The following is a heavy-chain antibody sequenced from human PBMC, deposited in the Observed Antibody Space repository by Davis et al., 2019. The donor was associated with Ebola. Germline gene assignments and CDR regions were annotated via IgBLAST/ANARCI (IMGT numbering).Heavy chain of an antibody. J-gene: IGHJ4*02. D-gene: IGHD6-13*01. Sequence: GESLKISCAASGFTFSSYSMNWVRQAPGKGLEWVSSISSSSSYIYYADSVKGRFTISRDNAKNSLYLQMNSLRAEDTAVYYCARKAVPTIAAAGPADYWGQGTLVTVSS. CDR3: ARKAVPTIAAAGPADY. V-gene: IGHV3-21*01. CDR2: ISSSSSYI. CDR1: GFTFSSYS.